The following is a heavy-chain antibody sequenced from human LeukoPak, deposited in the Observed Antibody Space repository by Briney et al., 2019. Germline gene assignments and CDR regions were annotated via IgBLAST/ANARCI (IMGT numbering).Heavy chain of an antibody. CDR2: IYPGDSDT. V-gene: IGHV5-51*01. J-gene: IGHJ4*02. CDR1: GYSFTSYW. Sequence: GESLKISCKGSGYSFTSYWIGWVRQMPGKGLEWMGIIYPGDSDTRYSPSFQGQVTISADKSISTAYLQWSSLKASDTAMYYCARTMRSGEYADTRIDYWGQGTLVTVSS. CDR3: ARTMRSGEYADTRIDY. D-gene: IGHD2-2*01.